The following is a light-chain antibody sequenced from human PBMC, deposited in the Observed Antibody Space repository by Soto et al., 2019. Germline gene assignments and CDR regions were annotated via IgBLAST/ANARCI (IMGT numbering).Light chain of an antibody. Sequence: EIVMTQSPATLSVFPGERATLSCRASQSVSSNLAWYQQQPGQAPRLLMYGASTRATGIPVRFGGSGSGTEFTLTISSLQSEDFAVYYCQQYNNWPQTFGQGTKVEIK. CDR1: QSVSSN. J-gene: IGKJ1*01. CDR2: GAS. V-gene: IGKV3-15*01. CDR3: QQYNNWPQT.